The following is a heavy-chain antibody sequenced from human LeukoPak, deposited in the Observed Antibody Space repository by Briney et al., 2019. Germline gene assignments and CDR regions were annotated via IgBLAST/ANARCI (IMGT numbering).Heavy chain of an antibody. V-gene: IGHV3-48*03. D-gene: IGHD5-18*01. CDR3: ARRDPWRGYSYGIDY. J-gene: IGHJ4*02. Sequence: PGGSLRLSCSASGFTFSSYTMHWVRQAPGKGLEWVSYISSSGSTIYYADSVKGRFTISRDNAKNSLYLQMNTLRAEDTAVYYCARRDPWRGYSYGIDYWGQGTLVTVSS. CDR2: ISSSGSTI. CDR1: GFTFSSYT.